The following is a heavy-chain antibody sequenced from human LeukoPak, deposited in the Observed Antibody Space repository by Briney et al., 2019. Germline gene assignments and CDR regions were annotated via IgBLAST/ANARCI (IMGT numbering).Heavy chain of an antibody. CDR2: ISYDGSNK. Sequence: GGSLRLSCAASGFTFSSYAMHWVRQAPGKGLEWVAVISYDGSNKYYADSVKGRFTISRDNSKNTLYLQMNSLRAEDTAVYYCARAEVQVIKYSGPAFDYWGQGTLVTVSS. CDR3: ARAEVQVIKYSGPAFDY. V-gene: IGHV3-30-3*01. J-gene: IGHJ4*02. D-gene: IGHD2-21*01. CDR1: GFTFSSYA.